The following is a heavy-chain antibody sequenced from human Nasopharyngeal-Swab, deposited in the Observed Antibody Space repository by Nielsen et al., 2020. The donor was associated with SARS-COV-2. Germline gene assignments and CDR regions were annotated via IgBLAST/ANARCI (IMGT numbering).Heavy chain of an antibody. J-gene: IGHJ4*02. CDR3: ARAGGEVATIFDY. D-gene: IGHD5-12*01. CDR1: GFTFSSYW. CDR2: IKQDGSEK. V-gene: IGHV3-7*01. Sequence: GASLKISCAASGFTFSSYWLSWVRQAPGKGLGWVANIKQDGSEKYYVDSVKGRFTISRDNAKNSLYLQMNSLRAEDTAVYYCARAGGEVATIFDYWGQRTLVTVSS.